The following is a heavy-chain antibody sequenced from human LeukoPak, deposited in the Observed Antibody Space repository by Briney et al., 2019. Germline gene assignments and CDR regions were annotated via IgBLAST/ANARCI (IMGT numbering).Heavy chain of an antibody. V-gene: IGHV4-39*07. J-gene: IGHJ4*02. CDR3: ARDRTAMDRHDY. Sequence: SETLSLTCTVSGGSISSSSYYWGWIRQPPGKGLEWIGSIYYSGSTYYNPSLKSRVTISVDTSKNQFSLKLSSVTAADTAVYYCARDRTAMDRHDYWGQGTLVTVSS. CDR1: GGSISSSSYY. CDR2: IYYSGST. D-gene: IGHD5-18*01.